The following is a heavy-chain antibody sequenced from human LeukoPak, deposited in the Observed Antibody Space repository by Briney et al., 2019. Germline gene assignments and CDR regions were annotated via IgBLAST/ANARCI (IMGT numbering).Heavy chain of an antibody. CDR2: ISYDGSNK. CDR3: ARAPEIGTTPSYFDY. D-gene: IGHD1-7*01. J-gene: IGHJ4*02. Sequence: GGSLRLSCAASGFTFSSYAMHWLRQAPGKGLEWVAVISYDGSNKYHADSVKGRFTISRDNSKNTLYLQMNNLRGEDRAVYYCARAPEIGTTPSYFDYWGQGTLVTVSS. V-gene: IGHV3-30*07. CDR1: GFTFSSYA.